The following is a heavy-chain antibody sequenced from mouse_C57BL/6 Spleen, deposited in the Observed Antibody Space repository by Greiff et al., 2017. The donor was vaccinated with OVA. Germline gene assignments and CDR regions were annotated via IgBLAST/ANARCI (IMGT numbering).Heavy chain of an antibody. CDR3: ARMGNYYAMDY. D-gene: IGHD2-3*01. V-gene: IGHV1-69*01. CDR1: GYTFTSYS. Sequence: QVQLQQPGAELVMPGASVKLSCKASGYTFTSYSMHWVKQRPGQGLEWIGEIDPSDSYTNYNQKFKGKSTLTVDKSSSTAYMQLSSLTSEDSAVYYSARMGNYYAMDYWGQGTSVTVSS. CDR2: IDPSDSYT. J-gene: IGHJ4*01.